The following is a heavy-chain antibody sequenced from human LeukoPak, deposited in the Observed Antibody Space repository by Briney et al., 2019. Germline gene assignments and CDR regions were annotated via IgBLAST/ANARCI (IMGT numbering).Heavy chain of an antibody. D-gene: IGHD1-1*01. CDR1: GGSMSNYH. CDR2: VYNSGST. J-gene: IGHJ5*02. V-gene: IGHV4-59*01. Sequence: KPSETLSLTCTISGGSMSNYHWTWTRQSPGRGLEYIGYVYNSGSTFYNPSLRSRVTISADTSRKQFSLKLTSVNTADSAVYYCARGAGGYRFDPWGQGILVTVSS. CDR3: ARGAGGYRFDP.